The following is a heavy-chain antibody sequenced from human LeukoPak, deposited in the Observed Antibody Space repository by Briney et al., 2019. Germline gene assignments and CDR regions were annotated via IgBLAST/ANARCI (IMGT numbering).Heavy chain of an antibody. J-gene: IGHJ5*02. V-gene: IGHV3-7*01. CDR3: ARSTPSGGFDP. Sequence: PGGSLRLSCAASGFSFSDYWMSWVRQAPGKGLEWVANIKQDGSEKNYVDSVKGRFTISRDNAKNSLYLQMNSLRAEDTAVYYCARSTPSGGFDPWGQGTLVTVSS. CDR1: GFSFSDYW. CDR2: IKQDGSEK. D-gene: IGHD2-2*01.